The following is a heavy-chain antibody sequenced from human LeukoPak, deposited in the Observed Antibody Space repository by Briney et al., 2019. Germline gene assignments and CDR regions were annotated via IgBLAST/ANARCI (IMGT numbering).Heavy chain of an antibody. J-gene: IGHJ4*02. CDR3: AKDSAD. CDR1: GFTFDDYA. Sequence: GGSLRLSCAASGFTFDDYAMHWVRQAPGKGLEWVSGISWNSGSIGYADSVKGRFTISRDNAKNSLYLQMNSLRAEDTALYYCAKDSADWGQGTLVTASS. CDR2: ISWNSGSI. V-gene: IGHV3-9*01.